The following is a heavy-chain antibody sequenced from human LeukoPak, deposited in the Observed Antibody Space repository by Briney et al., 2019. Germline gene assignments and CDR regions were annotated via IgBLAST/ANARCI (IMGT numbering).Heavy chain of an antibody. CDR3: AKDRIVFNRESGYFDY. CDR1: GFTFSSYS. CDR2: IRYDGSSE. D-gene: IGHD3-22*01. Sequence: PGGSLRLSCAASGFTFSSYSMTWVRQGPGKGLEWVAFIRYDGSSEYYAESVKGRFTISRDNSKNTLYLQMNSLRAEDTAVYYCAKDRIVFNRESGYFDYWGQGTLVTVSS. V-gene: IGHV3-30*02. J-gene: IGHJ4*02.